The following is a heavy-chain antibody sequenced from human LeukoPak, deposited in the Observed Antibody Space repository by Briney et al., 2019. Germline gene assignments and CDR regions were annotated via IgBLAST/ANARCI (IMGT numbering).Heavy chain of an antibody. D-gene: IGHD6-13*01. Sequence: GGALRLSCAASGVTFSRDTMSRGCDAPGEGLGWGSDILSLRGIRDCANYVKGRFTIYRDNSENALYLQMSSVRAEDTDVYYCAKGQQLGRDGRLVFDIWGQGRMVTVSS. CDR1: GVTFSRDT. CDR3: AKGQQLGRDGRLVFDI. V-gene: IGHV3-23*01. J-gene: IGHJ3*02. CDR2: ILSLRGIR.